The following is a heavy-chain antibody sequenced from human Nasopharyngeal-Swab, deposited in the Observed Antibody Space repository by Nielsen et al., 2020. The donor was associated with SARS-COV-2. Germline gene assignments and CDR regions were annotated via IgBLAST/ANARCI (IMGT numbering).Heavy chain of an antibody. J-gene: IGHJ3*02. D-gene: IGHD5-24*01. V-gene: IGHV1-18*01. Sequence: ASVKVSCKASGYTFTSYGISWVRQAPGQGLEWMGWISAYNGNTNYAQKLQGRVTMTTDTSTSTAYMELRSLRSDDTAVYYCASLRDGYKKGGAFDIWGQGTMVTVSS. CDR1: GYTFTSYG. CDR3: ASLRDGYKKGGAFDI. CDR2: ISAYNGNT.